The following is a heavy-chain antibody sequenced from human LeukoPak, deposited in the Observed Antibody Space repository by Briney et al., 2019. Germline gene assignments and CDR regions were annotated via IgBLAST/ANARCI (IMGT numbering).Heavy chain of an antibody. J-gene: IGHJ4*02. D-gene: IGHD2-15*01. Sequence: SETLSLTCAVYGGSFSGYYWSWIRQPLGKGVEWIGEINHSGSTNYNPSLKSRVTISVDTSKNQFSLKLSSVTAADTAVYYCARGVCSGGGCYGLFNYWGQGTLVTVSS. CDR2: INHSGST. V-gene: IGHV4-34*01. CDR1: GGSFSGYY. CDR3: ARGVCSGGGCYGLFNY.